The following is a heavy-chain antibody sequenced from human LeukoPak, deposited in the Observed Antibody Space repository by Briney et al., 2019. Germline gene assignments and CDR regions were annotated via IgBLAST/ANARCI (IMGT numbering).Heavy chain of an antibody. J-gene: IGHJ4*02. CDR2: IKSKADGETI. CDR3: STLTSRGLSDS. V-gene: IGHV3-15*07. D-gene: IGHD1-20*01. CDR1: GFTFTNAW. Sequence: GGSLRLSCAASGFTFTNAWMNWVRQAPGMGLEWVGRIKSKADGETIDYAAPVKGRFTFSRDDSKNMLYLQMNSLKSEDTAVYYCSTLTSRGLSDSWGQGTLVTVSS.